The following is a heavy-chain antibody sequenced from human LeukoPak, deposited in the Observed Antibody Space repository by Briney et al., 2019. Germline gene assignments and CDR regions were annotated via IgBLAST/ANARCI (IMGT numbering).Heavy chain of an antibody. CDR1: GFTFSNYA. Sequence: GGSLRLSCAVSGFTFSNYAMSWVRQAPGKGLEWVASIKHDGSEKYYVDSVRGRFTISRDNTMNSLYLQMSSLRAEDTAVYYCATDRGWRTSGYYLYYFEYWGQGTLVTYSS. CDR3: ATDRGWRTSGYYLYYFEY. V-gene: IGHV3-7*01. D-gene: IGHD3-3*01. J-gene: IGHJ4*02. CDR2: IKHDGSEK.